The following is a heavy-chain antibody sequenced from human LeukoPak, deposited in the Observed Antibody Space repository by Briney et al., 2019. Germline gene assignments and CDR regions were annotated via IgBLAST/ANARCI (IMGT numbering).Heavy chain of an antibody. CDR2: INHSGST. CDR1: GGSFSGYY. Sequence: SETLSLTCAVYGGSFSGYYWSWIRQPPGKGLEWIGEINHSGSTNYNPSLKSRVTISVDTSKNQFSRKLSSVTAADTAVYYCARARYSSSWACDYWGQGTLVTVSS. V-gene: IGHV4-34*01. D-gene: IGHD6-13*01. CDR3: ARARYSSSWACDY. J-gene: IGHJ4*02.